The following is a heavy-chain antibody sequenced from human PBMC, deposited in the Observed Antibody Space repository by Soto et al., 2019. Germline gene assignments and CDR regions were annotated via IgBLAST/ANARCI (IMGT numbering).Heavy chain of an antibody. D-gene: IGHD1-26*01. CDR1: GGTFSSYA. Sequence: SVKVSCKASGGTFSSYAISWVRQAPGQGLEWMGGIIPIFGTANYAQKFQGRVTITADESTSTAYMELSSLRSEDTAVYYCARVGSGSYYSADDPATYYYYGMDVWGQGTTVTVSS. CDR3: ARVGSGSYYSADDPATYYYYGMDV. V-gene: IGHV1-69*13. J-gene: IGHJ6*02. CDR2: IIPIFGTA.